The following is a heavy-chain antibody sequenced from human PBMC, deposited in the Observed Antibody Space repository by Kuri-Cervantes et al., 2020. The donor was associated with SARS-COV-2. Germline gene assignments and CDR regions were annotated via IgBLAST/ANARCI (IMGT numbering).Heavy chain of an antibody. CDR2: IYYSGST. J-gene: IGHJ4*02. CDR3: ARNWGRYYFDY. Sequence: SETLSLTCAASGFTFSSYAMSWVRQAPGKGLEWIGSIYYSGSTYYNPSLKSRVTISVDTSKNQFPLKLSSVTAADTAVYYCARNWGRYYFDYWGQGTLVTVSS. CDR1: GFTFSSYA. D-gene: IGHD7-27*01. V-gene: IGHV4-39*01.